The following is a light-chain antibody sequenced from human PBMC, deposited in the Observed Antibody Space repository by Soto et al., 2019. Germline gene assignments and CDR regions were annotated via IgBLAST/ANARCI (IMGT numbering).Light chain of an antibody. CDR1: SSDIGGYKY. CDR2: DVS. Sequence: QSALTQPASVSGSPGQSITISCTGTSSDIGGYKYVSWYQQHPGKAPQLMIYDVSNRPSGVSTRFSGSKSGNTATLTISGLQGEDEAEYYCRSYTGGSTYVFGPGTKVTVL. J-gene: IGLJ1*01. V-gene: IGLV2-14*01. CDR3: RSYTGGSTYV.